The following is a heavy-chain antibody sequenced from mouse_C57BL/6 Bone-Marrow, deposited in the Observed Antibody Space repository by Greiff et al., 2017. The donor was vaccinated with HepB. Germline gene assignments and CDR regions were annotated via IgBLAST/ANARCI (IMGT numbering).Heavy chain of an antibody. CDR2: IDPENGDT. CDR1: GFNIKDDY. V-gene: IGHV14-4*01. CDR3: TTFGGGAWFAY. Sequence: VQLQQSGAELVRPGASVKLSCTASGFNIKDDYMHWVKQRPEQGPEWIGWIDPENGDTEYASKFQGKATITADTSYNTAYLQLSSLTSEDTAVYYCTTFGGGAWFAYWGQGTLVTVSA. J-gene: IGHJ3*01.